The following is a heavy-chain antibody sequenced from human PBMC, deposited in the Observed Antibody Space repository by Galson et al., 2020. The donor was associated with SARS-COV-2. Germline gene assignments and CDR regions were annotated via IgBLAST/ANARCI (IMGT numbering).Heavy chain of an antibody. CDR1: GGSISSGGYY. CDR3: ARVGSSAGDFEY. CDR2: IYYSGST. J-gene: IGHJ4*02. Sequence: SETLSLTCTVSGGSISSGGYYWSWIRQHPGKGLEWIGYIYYSGSTYYNPSLKSRVTISVDTSNNQFSLKLSSVTAADTAVYYCARVGSSAGDFEYWGQGTLVTVSS. V-gene: IGHV4-31*03. D-gene: IGHD6-6*01.